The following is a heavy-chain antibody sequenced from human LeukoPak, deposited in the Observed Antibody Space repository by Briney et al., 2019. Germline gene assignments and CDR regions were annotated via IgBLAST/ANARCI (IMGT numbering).Heavy chain of an antibody. Sequence: SQTLSLTCAVSGGSISSGGYSWSWIRQPPGKGLEWIGYIYYSGSTYYNPSLKSRVTISVDTSKNQFSLKLSSVTAADTAVYYCAGGLGENPDYWGQGTLVTVSS. CDR1: GGSISSGGYS. V-gene: IGHV4-30-4*07. J-gene: IGHJ4*02. CDR2: IYYSGST. CDR3: AGGLGENPDY. D-gene: IGHD3-16*01.